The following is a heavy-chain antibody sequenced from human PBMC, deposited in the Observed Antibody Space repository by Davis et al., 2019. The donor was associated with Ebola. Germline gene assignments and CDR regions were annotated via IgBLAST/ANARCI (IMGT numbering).Heavy chain of an antibody. D-gene: IGHD5-12*01. CDR2: IYYSGST. CDR3: ARSGYTGYDPRINFDF. V-gene: IGHV4-59*08. J-gene: IGHJ4*02. Sequence: MPSETLSLTCTVSGGSISSYYWSWIRQPPGKGLEWIGYIYYSGSTDYNPSLKSRVTISFDTSKNQFSLKLNSVTAADTAMYYCARSGYTGYDPRINFDFWGQGPLVTVSS. CDR1: GGSISSYY.